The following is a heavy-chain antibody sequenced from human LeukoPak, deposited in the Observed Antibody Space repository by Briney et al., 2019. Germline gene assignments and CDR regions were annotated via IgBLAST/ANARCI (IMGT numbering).Heavy chain of an antibody. D-gene: IGHD2-15*01. J-gene: IGHJ4*02. V-gene: IGHV1-69*05. Sequence: ASVKVSCKASGGTFSSYAISWVRQAPGQGLEWMGGIIPIFGTANYAQKFQGRVTITTDESTSTAYMELSSLRSEDTAVYYCARGSIVVVGARVPFYFDYWGQGTLVTVSS. CDR1: GGTFSSYA. CDR3: ARGSIVVVGARVPFYFDY. CDR2: IIPIFGTA.